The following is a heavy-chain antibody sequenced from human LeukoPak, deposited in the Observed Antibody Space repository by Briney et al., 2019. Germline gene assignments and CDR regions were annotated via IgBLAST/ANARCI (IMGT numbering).Heavy chain of an antibody. CDR2: ISAYNVNT. CDR1: VYTLTSYG. D-gene: IGHD3-9*01. V-gene: IGHV1-18*01. Sequence: ASVKVSCKASVYTLTSYGISWVRQAPGQELEWMGCISAYNVNTNYAQKLQGRVTMTTDTSTRTDYMELRSLRSDDSAVYYSARDLGPNYDILTGYYYYYYGMDVWGEGTTVTVSS. J-gene: IGHJ6*01. CDR3: ARDLGPNYDILTGYYYYYYGMDV.